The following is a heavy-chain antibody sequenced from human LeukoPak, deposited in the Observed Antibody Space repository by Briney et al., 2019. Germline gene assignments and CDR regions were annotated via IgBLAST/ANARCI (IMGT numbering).Heavy chain of an antibody. CDR1: GFTFSSYA. V-gene: IGHV3-30-3*01. CDR3: ARDLAVIAVAGTLDY. D-gene: IGHD6-19*01. J-gene: IGHJ4*02. Sequence: GGSLRLSCAASGFTFSSYAMHWVRQAPGKGLEWVAVISHDGSNKYYADSVKGRFTISRDNSKNTLYLQMNSLRAEDTAVYYCARDLAVIAVAGTLDYWGQGTLVTVSS. CDR2: ISHDGSNK.